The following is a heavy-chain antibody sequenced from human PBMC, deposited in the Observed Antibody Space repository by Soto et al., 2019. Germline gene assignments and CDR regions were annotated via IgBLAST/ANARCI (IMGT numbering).Heavy chain of an antibody. D-gene: IGHD2-2*01. CDR3: ARGHIVVVPTVGWFDP. J-gene: IGHJ5*02. CDR1: GVSISGSGYY. CDR2: MFHSGKT. V-gene: IGHV4-39*07. Sequence: PSETLSLTCTVSGVSISGSGYYWGWVRQPPGKGLEWLGSMFHSGKTFYNPSLKSRLTISVDTSKNQFSLKLNSVTAADTAVYYCARGHIVVVPTVGWFDPWGQGTLVTVSS.